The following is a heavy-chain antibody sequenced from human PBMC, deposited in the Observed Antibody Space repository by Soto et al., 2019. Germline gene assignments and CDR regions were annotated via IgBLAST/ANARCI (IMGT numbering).Heavy chain of an antibody. CDR1: GLRFSNVW. D-gene: IGHD5-18*01. CDR2: IKSRSDGETA. J-gene: IGHJ4*02. V-gene: IGHV3-15*01. Sequence: GVVSLSCAASGLRFSNVWMNWVSQALGKERGCVGRIKSRSDGETADAAAPVKARFTISRDDSKNTVFLEMNSLKSEDTALYYCALTAMINRDSSTSFDYWGRGTQVTVSS. CDR3: ALTAMINRDSSTSFDY.